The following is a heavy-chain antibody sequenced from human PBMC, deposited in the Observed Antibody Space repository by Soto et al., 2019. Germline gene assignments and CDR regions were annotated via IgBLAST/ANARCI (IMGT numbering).Heavy chain of an antibody. J-gene: IGHJ4*02. V-gene: IGHV4-39*01. Sequence: SETLSLTCTVSGGSISSSSYYWGWIRQPPGKGLEWIGSIYYSGSTYYNPSLKSRVTISVDTSKNQFSLKLSSVTAADTAVYYCARLAGDTDAYYYDSSGYYSLDYWGQGTLVTVSS. CDR2: IYYSGST. D-gene: IGHD3-22*01. CDR1: GGSISSSSYY. CDR3: ARLAGDTDAYYYDSSGYYSLDY.